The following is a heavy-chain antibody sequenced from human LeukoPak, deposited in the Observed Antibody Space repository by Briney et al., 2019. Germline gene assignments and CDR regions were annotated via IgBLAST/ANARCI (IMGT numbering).Heavy chain of an antibody. CDR2: INTNTGNP. Sequence: ASVKVSCKDSGYTFISYTMNWVRQAPGQGLEWMGWINTNTGNPTYAQGFTGRFVFSLDTSVSTAYLQISSLKAEDTAVYYCARGLCSDGVCYFLADYWGQGTLVTVSS. V-gene: IGHV7-4-1*02. CDR3: ARGLCSDGVCYFLADY. J-gene: IGHJ4*02. CDR1: GYTFISYT. D-gene: IGHD2-15*01.